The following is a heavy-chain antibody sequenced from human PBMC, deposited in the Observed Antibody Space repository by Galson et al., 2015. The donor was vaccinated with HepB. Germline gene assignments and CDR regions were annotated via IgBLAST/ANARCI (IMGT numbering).Heavy chain of an antibody. D-gene: IGHD3-22*01. CDR1: GFTFSTYS. CDR2: IRNSGENI. J-gene: IGHJ4*02. CDR3: ARDSDSSGSYYGDYFDY. Sequence: SLRLSCAASGFTFSTYSMNWVRQAPGEGLEWVSSIRNSGENIDYAASVRGRFTTSRDNAKNSLYLRMNSLRAEDTAVYYCARDSDSSGSYYGDYFDYWGQGILVTVSS. V-gene: IGHV3-21*01.